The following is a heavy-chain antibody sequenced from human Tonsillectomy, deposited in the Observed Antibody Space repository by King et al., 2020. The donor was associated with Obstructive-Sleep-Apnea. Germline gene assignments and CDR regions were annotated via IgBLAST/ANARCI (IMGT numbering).Heavy chain of an antibody. Sequence: VQLVESGGGLVKPGGSLRLSCAASGFTFSSYSMNWVRQAPGKGLEWVSSISSSSSYIYYADSVKGRFTISRDNAKNSLYLQMNSLRAEDTAVYYRARDRSKAYYDILTGYYTLRGMTPPVDYWGQGTLVTVSS. D-gene: IGHD3-9*01. J-gene: IGHJ4*02. CDR1: GFTFSSYS. CDR2: ISSSSSYI. CDR3: ARDRSKAYYDILTGYYTLRGMTPPVDY. V-gene: IGHV3-21*01.